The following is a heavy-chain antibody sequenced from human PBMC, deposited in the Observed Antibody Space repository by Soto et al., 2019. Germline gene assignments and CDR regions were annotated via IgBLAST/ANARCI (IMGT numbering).Heavy chain of an antibody. D-gene: IGHD1-20*01. CDR3: EREYNAWPLAYGLDV. CDR2: ISSRSDI. V-gene: IGHV3-21*01. J-gene: IGHJ6*02. Sequence: PGGSLRLSCVGSGFTFSTYSIHWVRQAPGKGLEWVSSISSRSDIYYANSVKGRFTISRDNAKNSVSLQMNSLRAEDTAVYYCEREYNAWPLAYGLDVWGQGTTVTVSS. CDR1: GFTFSTYS.